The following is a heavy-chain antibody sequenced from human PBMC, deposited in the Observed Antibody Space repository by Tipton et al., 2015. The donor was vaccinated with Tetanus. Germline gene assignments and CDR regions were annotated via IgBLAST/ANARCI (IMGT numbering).Heavy chain of an antibody. CDR1: GFTFSGYA. D-gene: IGHD1/OR15-1a*01. CDR2: ITASGGGA. V-gene: IGHV3-23*01. CDR3: AKDLSPNISFYL. J-gene: IGHJ2*01. Sequence: SLRLSCAASGFTFSGYALIWVRQAPGRGLEWVSSITASGGGAYYADSVKGRFTISRDNSRNTVYLQMNSLRADDTAVYYCAKDLSPNISFYLWGRGALVTVSS.